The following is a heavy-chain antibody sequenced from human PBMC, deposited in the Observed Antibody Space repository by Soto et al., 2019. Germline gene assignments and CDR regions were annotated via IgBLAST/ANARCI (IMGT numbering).Heavy chain of an antibody. V-gene: IGHV3-30*18. CDR2: ISYDGSNK. CDR3: AKDSQWLVTDAFDI. Sequence: PGGSLRLSCAASGFTFSGYGMHWVRQAPGKGLKWVAVISYDGSNKYYADSVKGRFTISRDNSKNTLYLQMNSLRADDTAVYYCAKDSQWLVTDAFDIWGQGTMVT. J-gene: IGHJ3*02. CDR1: GFTFSGYG. D-gene: IGHD6-19*01.